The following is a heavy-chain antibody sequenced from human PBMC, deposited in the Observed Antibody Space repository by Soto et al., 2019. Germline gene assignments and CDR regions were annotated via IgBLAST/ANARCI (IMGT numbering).Heavy chain of an antibody. CDR2: INPNSGGT. J-gene: IGHJ6*02. Sequence: GESLKISCKASGYTFTGYYMHWVRQAPGQGLEWMGWINPNSGGTNYAQKFQGWVTMTRDTSISTAYMELSRLRSDDTAVYYCARARNKRYSYAAGYYYGMDVWGQGTTVTVSS. CDR3: ARARNKRYSYAAGYYYGMDV. D-gene: IGHD5-18*01. V-gene: IGHV1-2*04. CDR1: GYTFTGYY.